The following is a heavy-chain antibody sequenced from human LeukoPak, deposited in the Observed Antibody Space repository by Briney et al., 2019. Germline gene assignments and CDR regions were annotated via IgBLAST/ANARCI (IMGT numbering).Heavy chain of an antibody. CDR3: ARQVVAVAGTGYFDY. V-gene: IGHV4-39*01. J-gene: IGHJ4*02. CDR2: IYYSGST. CDR1: GGSIRSSSYY. Sequence: PSETLSLTCTVSGGSIRSSSYYWGWIRQPPGKELEWIGSIYYSGSTYYNASLKSRGTISVDTSKNQFSLKLNSVNAADTAVYFCARQVVAVAGTGYFDYWGQGTLVTVSS. D-gene: IGHD6-19*01.